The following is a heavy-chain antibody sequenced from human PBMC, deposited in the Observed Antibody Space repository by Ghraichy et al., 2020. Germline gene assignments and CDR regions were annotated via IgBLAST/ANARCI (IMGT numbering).Heavy chain of an antibody. J-gene: IGHJ4*02. V-gene: IGHV3-30*18. Sequence: GGSLTLSCAASGFTFSSYGMHWVRQAPGKGLEWVAVISYDGSNKYYADSVKGRFTISRDNSKNTLYLQMNSLRAEDTAVYYCAKDPRPNSRLWFGAVDYWGQGTLVTVSS. D-gene: IGHD3-10*01. CDR1: GFTFSSYG. CDR2: ISYDGSNK. CDR3: AKDPRPNSRLWFGAVDY.